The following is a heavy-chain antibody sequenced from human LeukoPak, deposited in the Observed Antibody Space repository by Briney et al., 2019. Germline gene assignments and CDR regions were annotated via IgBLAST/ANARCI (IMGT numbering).Heavy chain of an antibody. V-gene: IGHV5-51*01. CDR2: IYPGDSDT. Sequence: GESLKISCKGSGYSSTSYWIGWVRQMPGKGLEWMGIIYPGDSDTRYSPSFQGQVTISADKSISTAYLQWSSLKASDTAMYYCAKIDRTYCSRSSCYALDYWGQGTLVTVSS. D-gene: IGHD2-2*01. CDR1: GYSSTSYW. J-gene: IGHJ4*02. CDR3: AKIDRTYCSRSSCYALDY.